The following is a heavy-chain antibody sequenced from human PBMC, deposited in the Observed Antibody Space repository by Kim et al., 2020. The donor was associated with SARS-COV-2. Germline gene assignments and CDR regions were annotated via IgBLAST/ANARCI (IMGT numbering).Heavy chain of an antibody. D-gene: IGHD6-13*01. CDR1: GGSISSGGYY. Sequence: SETLSLTCTVSGGSISSGGYYWSWIRQHPGKGLEWIGYIYYSGSTYYNPSLKSRVTISVDTSKNQFSLKLSSVTAADTAVYYCARDGSSSWGSSWSRFDPWGQGTLVTVSS. CDR3: ARDGSSSWGSSWSRFDP. CDR2: IYYSGST. V-gene: IGHV4-31*03. J-gene: IGHJ5*02.